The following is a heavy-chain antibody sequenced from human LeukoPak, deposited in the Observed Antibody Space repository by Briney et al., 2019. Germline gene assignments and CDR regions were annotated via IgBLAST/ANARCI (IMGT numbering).Heavy chain of an antibody. CDR1: GGSISSSSYY. CDR3: ARHGWQYQLPFLDY. D-gene: IGHD2-2*01. J-gene: IGHJ4*02. CDR2: IYYSGST. V-gene: IGHV4-39*01. Sequence: SETLSLTCTVSGGSISSSSYYWGWIRQPPGKGLEWIGSIYYSGSTYYNPSLKSRVTISVDTSKNQFSLKLSSVTAADTAVYYCARHGWQYQLPFLDYWGQGTLVTVSS.